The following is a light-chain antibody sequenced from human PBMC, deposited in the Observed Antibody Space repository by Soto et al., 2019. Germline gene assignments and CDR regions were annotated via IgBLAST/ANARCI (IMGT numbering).Light chain of an antibody. CDR2: DVS. J-gene: IGLJ1*01. V-gene: IGLV2-14*03. Sequence: QSALTQPASVSGSPGQSITISCTGTSSDVGGYSYISWYQHNPGRAPKLMIYDVSNRPSGVSDRFSGSKSGNTASLTISRLQAEDEAGYYFSSYTTSSPSVFGSGTKVTVL. CDR3: SSYTTSSPSV. CDR1: SSDVGGYSY.